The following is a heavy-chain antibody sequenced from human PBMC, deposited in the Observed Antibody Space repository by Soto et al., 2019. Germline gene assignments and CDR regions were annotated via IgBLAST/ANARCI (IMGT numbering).Heavy chain of an antibody. Sequence: SETLSLTCAVYGGSFSGYYWSWSRQPPGKGLEWIGEINHSGSTNYNPSLKSRVTISVDTSKNQFSLKLSSVTAADTAVYYCARGRTAMGAYYYYYGMDVWGQGTTVTVSS. CDR2: INHSGST. V-gene: IGHV4-34*01. CDR1: GGSFSGYY. CDR3: ARGRTAMGAYYYYYGMDV. D-gene: IGHD5-18*01. J-gene: IGHJ6*02.